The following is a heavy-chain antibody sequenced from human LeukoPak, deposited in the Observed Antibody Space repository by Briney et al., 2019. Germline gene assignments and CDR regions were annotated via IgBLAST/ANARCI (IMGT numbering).Heavy chain of an antibody. V-gene: IGHV4-34*01. J-gene: IGHJ4*02. CDR2: IHYTGGT. CDR3: ARGNILSGYCFDF. D-gene: IGHD3-9*01. CDR1: GGSISGYY. Sequence: SETLSLTCAVYGGSISGYYWSWIRQPPGKGLEWVGEIHYTGGTSYNPSLKSRATISIDTSKNQLSLKLSSVTTADTAVYYCARGNILSGYCFDFWGQGALVTVSS.